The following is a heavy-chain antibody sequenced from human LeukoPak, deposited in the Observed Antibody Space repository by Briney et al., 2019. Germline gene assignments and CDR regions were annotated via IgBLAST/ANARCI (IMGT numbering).Heavy chain of an antibody. Sequence: SQTLSLTCTVSGGSISRGGYYWSWIRQHPGKGLEWIGYIYYSGSANYNPSLQSRVTMSVDTSKNQFSLKLSSVTAADTAVYYCARRWGGRDAFDIWGQGTMVTVSS. D-gene: IGHD7-27*01. J-gene: IGHJ3*02. CDR1: GGSISRGGYY. CDR2: IYYSGSA. V-gene: IGHV4-31*03. CDR3: ARRWGGRDAFDI.